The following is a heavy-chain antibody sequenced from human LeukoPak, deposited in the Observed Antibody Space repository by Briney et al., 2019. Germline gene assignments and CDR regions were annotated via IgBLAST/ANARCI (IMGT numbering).Heavy chain of an antibody. CDR1: GFTFSSYG. CDR3: AAQYDTTNFDC. J-gene: IGHJ4*02. Sequence: PGGSLRLSCAASGFTFSSYGMHWVRQAPGKGLEWVAVIWYDGSNKYYADSVKGRFTISRDDSKNTVYLQMNSLKTEDTAMYYCAAQYDTTNFDCWGQGTLVTVSS. D-gene: IGHD3-9*01. CDR2: IWYDGSNK. V-gene: IGHV3-33*01.